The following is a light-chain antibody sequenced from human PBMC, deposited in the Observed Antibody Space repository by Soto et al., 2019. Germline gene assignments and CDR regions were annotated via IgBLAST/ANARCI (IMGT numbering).Light chain of an antibody. CDR1: SSNIGAGYD. CDR2: GNT. CDR3: QSYDSSLSGWV. V-gene: IGLV1-40*01. Sequence: QSVLTQPPSVSGAPGQRVTISCTGSSSNIGAGYDVHWYQQLPGTVPKLLIYGNTNRPSGVPDRFSGSKSGTSASLAITRLQAEDEADYYCQSYDSSLSGWVFGGGTKLTVL. J-gene: IGLJ3*02.